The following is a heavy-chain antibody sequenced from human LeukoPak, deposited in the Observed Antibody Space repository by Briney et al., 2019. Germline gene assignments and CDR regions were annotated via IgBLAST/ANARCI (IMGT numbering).Heavy chain of an antibody. V-gene: IGHV4-34*01. J-gene: IGHJ5*02. CDR1: GGSFSGYY. CDR3: ARGRRRVDWFDP. Sequence: SETLSLTCAVSGGSFSGYYWSWIRQPPGKGLEWIGEINHSGSTNYNPSLKSRVTISVDTSKNQFSLKLSSVTAADTAVYYCARGRRRVDWFDPWGQGTLVTVSS. CDR2: INHSGST.